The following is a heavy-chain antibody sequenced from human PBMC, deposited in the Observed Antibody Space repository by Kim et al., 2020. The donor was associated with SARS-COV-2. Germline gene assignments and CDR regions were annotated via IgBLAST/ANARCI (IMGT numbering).Heavy chain of an antibody. CDR3: ARDKSELLWFGESTTYYFDY. J-gene: IGHJ4*02. Sequence: SRVTISVDTSKNQFSLKLSSVTAADTAVYYCARDKSELLWFGESTTYYFDYWGQGTLVTVSS. V-gene: IGHV4-59*01. D-gene: IGHD3-10*01.